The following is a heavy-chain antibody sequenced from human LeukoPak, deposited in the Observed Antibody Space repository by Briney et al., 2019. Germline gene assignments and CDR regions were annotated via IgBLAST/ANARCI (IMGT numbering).Heavy chain of an antibody. V-gene: IGHV1-18*01. CDR1: GYTFTNYG. Sequence: ASVKVSCKASGYTFTNYGFNWVRQAPGQGLEWMGWISAYNGNTNYAQKVQGRVTMPTDTSTNTAYMELRSLRSDDTAVYYCARWDRSTAATFDFWGQGTPVTVSS. J-gene: IGHJ4*02. D-gene: IGHD2-15*01. CDR2: ISAYNGNT. CDR3: ARWDRSTAATFDF.